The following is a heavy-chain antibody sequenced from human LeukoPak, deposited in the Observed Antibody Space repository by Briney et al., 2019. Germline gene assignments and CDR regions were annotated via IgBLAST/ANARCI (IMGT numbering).Heavy chain of an antibody. D-gene: IGHD3-10*02. Sequence: GGSLRLSCAASGFTFSSYAMHWVRQAPGKGLEWVTVISYDGNNKYYADSVKGRFTISRDNAKNSLYLQMNSLRAEDTAVYYCAELGITMIGGVWGKGTTVTISS. J-gene: IGHJ6*04. CDR3: AELGITMIGGV. V-gene: IGHV3-30*04. CDR1: GFTFSSYA. CDR2: ISYDGNNK.